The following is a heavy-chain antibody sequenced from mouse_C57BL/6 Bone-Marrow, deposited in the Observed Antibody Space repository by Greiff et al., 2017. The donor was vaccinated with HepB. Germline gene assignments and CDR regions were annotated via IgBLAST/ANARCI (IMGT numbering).Heavy chain of an antibody. CDR3: ARLNGISGV. Sequence: EVKVEESGGGLVQPGGSLKLSCAASGFTFSDYYMYWVRQTPEKRLEWVAYISNGGGSTYYPDTVKGRFTISRDNAKNTLYLQMSRLKSEDTAMYYCARLNGISGVWGTGTTVTVSS. V-gene: IGHV5-12*01. CDR1: GFTFSDYY. J-gene: IGHJ1*03. CDR2: ISNGGGST.